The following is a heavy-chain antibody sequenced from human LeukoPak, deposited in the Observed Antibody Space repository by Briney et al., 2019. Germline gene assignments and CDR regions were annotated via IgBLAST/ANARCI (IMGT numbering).Heavy chain of an antibody. J-gene: IGHJ4*02. Sequence: SGGSLSLSCAASGFTFSDYYMSWIRQAPGKGLGWVSYISSSGSTIYYADSVKGRFTISRDNAKNSLYLRMNSLRAEDTAVYYCGREADRAGTSLFDYWGQGTLVTVSS. CDR1: GFTFSDYY. V-gene: IGHV3-11*01. CDR3: GREADRAGTSLFDY. CDR2: ISSSGSTI. D-gene: IGHD6-13*01.